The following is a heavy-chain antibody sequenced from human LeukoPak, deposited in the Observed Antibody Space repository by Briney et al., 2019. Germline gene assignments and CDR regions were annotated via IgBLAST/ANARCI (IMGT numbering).Heavy chain of an antibody. CDR2: IYYSGST. Sequence: SETLSLTCTVSGGSISSYYWSWIRQPPGKGLEWIGYIYYSGSTNYNPSLKSRVTISVDTSKNQFSLKLSSVTAAHTAVYYCASLYDSSGYYLDYWGQGTLVTVSS. D-gene: IGHD3-22*01. V-gene: IGHV4-59*01. J-gene: IGHJ4*02. CDR1: GGSISSYY. CDR3: ASLYDSSGYYLDY.